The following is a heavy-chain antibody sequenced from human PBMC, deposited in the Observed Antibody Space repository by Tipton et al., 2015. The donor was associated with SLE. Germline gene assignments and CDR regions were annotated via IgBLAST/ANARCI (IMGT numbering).Heavy chain of an antibody. Sequence: TLSLTCSVSGGSFSGYYWNWIRQPPGKPLEWIGNIYSSGNTIYDPSLKSRVTISLDTSKNQFSLKLTSMTAADTAVYYCARGVEMNTIVDDWGQGTLILVSS. CDR3: ARGVEMNTIVDD. CDR2: IYSSGNT. D-gene: IGHD5-24*01. J-gene: IGHJ4*02. V-gene: IGHV4-59*01. CDR1: GGSFSGYY.